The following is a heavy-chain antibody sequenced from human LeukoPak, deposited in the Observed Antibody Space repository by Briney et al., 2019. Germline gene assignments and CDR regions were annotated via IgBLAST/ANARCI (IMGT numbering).Heavy chain of an antibody. V-gene: IGHV3-66*01. J-gene: IGHJ4*02. CDR3: ARDAMGYGSGSYLY. CDR1: GFTVSSNY. Sequence: PGGSLRLSCAASGFTVSSNYMSWVRQAPGKGLEWVSVIYSGGSTYYADSVKGRFTISRDNSKNTLYLQMNSLRAEDTAVYYCARDAMGYGSGSYLYWGQGTLVTVSS. CDR2: IYSGGST. D-gene: IGHD3-10*01.